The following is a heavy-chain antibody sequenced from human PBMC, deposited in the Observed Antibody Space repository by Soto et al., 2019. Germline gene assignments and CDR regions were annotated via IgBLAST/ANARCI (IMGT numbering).Heavy chain of an antibody. Sequence: GGSLRLSCAASGFTFSNAWMSWVRQAPGKGLEWVGRIKSKTDGGTTDYAAPVKGRFTISRDDSKNTLYLQMNSLETEDTAVYYCTTDHGDSPYYYYYYGMDVWGQGTTVTVSS. J-gene: IGHJ6*02. CDR2: IKSKTDGGTT. CDR3: TTDHGDSPYYYYYYGMDV. D-gene: IGHD4-17*01. CDR1: GFTFSNAW. V-gene: IGHV3-15*01.